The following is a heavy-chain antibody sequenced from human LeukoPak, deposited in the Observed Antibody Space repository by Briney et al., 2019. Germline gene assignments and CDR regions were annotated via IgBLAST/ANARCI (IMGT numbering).Heavy chain of an antibody. CDR1: GYTLTELS. D-gene: IGHD3-3*01. J-gene: IGHJ4*02. V-gene: IGHV1-24*01. Sequence: RASVKVSCTVSGYTLTELSMHWVRQAPGKGLEWMGGFDPEDGETIYAQKFQGRVTMTEDISTDTAYMELSSLRSEDTAVYYCASYTIFGVVIKGYFDYWGQGTLVTVSS. CDR3: ASYTIFGVVIKGYFDY. CDR2: FDPEDGET.